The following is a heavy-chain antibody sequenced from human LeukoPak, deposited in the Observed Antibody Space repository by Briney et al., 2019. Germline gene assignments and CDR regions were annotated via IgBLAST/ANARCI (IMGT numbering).Heavy chain of an antibody. CDR3: ARALSSRYFDS. CDR1: GGTFSSYA. V-gene: IGHV1-46*01. J-gene: IGHJ4*02. Sequence: ASVKVSCKASGGTFSSYAISWVRQAPGQGLEWLGIIEPTSGNTDYAQKFQGRVTMTRDTSTTTVHMQLISLRSEDTAVYYCARALSSRYFDSWGQGTLVTVSS. CDR2: IEPTSGNT.